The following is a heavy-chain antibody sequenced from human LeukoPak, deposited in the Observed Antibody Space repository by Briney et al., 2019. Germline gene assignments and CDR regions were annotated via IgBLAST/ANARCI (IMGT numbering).Heavy chain of an antibody. V-gene: IGHV1-69*13. J-gene: IGHJ5*02. CDR1: GGTFSSYA. D-gene: IGHD4-17*01. CDR2: IIHIYGTA. CDR3: ARVGDDYGDYIWFDP. Sequence: SVKVSCKASGGTFSSYAISWVRQAPGQGLEWMGGIIHIYGTANYAQKFRGRVTITADESTSTAYMELSSLRSEDTAVYYCARVGDDYGDYIWFDPWGQGTLVTVSS.